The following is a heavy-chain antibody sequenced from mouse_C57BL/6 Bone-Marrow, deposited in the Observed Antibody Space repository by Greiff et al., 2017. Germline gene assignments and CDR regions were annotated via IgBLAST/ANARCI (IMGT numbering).Heavy chain of an antibody. CDR3: ARRYYGNNY. CDR2: INYDGSST. D-gene: IGHD2-1*01. V-gene: IGHV5-16*01. Sequence: EVKLVESEGGLVQPGSSMKLSCTASGFTFSDYYMAWVRQVPEKGLEWVANINYDGSSTYYLDSLKSRFIISRDNAKNILYLQMSSLKSEDTATYYCARRYYGNNYWGQGTTLTVSS. J-gene: IGHJ2*01. CDR1: GFTFSDYY.